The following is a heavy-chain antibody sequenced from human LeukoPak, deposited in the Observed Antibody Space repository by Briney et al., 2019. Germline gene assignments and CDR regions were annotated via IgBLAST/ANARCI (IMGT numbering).Heavy chain of an antibody. Sequence: KTGGSLRLSCAASGFTFSRYSMNWGRQAPGKGLEWLSYISSSSSYIYYADSVKGRFTISRDNAKNSLYLQMNSLRAEDTAVYYCARDRPGIAVAQTEYFQHWGQGTLVTVSS. CDR1: GFTFSRYS. CDR2: ISSSSSYI. CDR3: ARDRPGIAVAQTEYFQH. J-gene: IGHJ1*01. V-gene: IGHV3-21*05. D-gene: IGHD6-19*01.